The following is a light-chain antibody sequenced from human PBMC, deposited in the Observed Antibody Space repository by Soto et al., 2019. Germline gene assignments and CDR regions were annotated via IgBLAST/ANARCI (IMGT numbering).Light chain of an antibody. V-gene: IGKV1-13*02. J-gene: IGKJ3*01. CDR2: DAS. Sequence: AIQLTQSPPSLSASVGDRVTITCRASQGISSALAWYQQKPGKAPKVLIYDASSLESGGPSRFGGSGSGTDFTLTISSLQPGDFATYYCQQFNSYPLTFGPGTKVEIK. CDR1: QGISSA. CDR3: QQFNSYPLT.